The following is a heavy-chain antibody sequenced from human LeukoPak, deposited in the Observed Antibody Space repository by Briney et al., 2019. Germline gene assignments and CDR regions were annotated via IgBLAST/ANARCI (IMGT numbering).Heavy chain of an antibody. J-gene: IGHJ4*02. CDR2: IFHSGST. CDR3: AREIFGARAFQY. V-gene: IGHV4-59*12. CDR1: GGSISSYY. D-gene: IGHD3-3*01. Sequence: SETLSLTCTVSGGSISSYYWSWIRQPPGKGLEWTGEIFHSGSTNYHPSLESRLTISMDKSKNSFSLRLTSVTAADTAVYYCAREIFGARAFQYWGQGILVTVSS.